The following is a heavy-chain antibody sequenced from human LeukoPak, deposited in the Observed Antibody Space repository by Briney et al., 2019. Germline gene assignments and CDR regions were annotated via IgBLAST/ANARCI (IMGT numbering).Heavy chain of an antibody. V-gene: IGHV3-21*01. J-gene: IGHJ4*02. Sequence: GGSLRLSCAASGFTFSTYNMNWVRQAPGKGLEWVSSISGSSSYIYYADSVKGRFTISRDNSKNTLYLQMNSLRAADTAVYYCAKDPTHYRVWDDYDSTVLSYWGQGTLVTVSS. CDR2: ISGSSSYI. D-gene: IGHD3-22*01. CDR3: AKDPTHYRVWDDYDSTVLSY. CDR1: GFTFSTYN.